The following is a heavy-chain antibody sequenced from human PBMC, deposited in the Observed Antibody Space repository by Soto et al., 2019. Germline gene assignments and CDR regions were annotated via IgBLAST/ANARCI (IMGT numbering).Heavy chain of an antibody. CDR1: GGSISSYY. J-gene: IGHJ6*03. Sequence: SETLSLTCTVSGGSISSYYWSWIRKPPGKGLEWIGYIYYSGSTNYNPSLKSRVTISVDTSKNQFSLKLSSVTAADTAVYYCARVATGDFWSGYFSSDYYYYYYMDVRGKGTTVTVSS. CDR3: ARVATGDFWSGYFSSDYYYYYYMDV. D-gene: IGHD3-3*01. CDR2: IYYSGST. V-gene: IGHV4-59*01.